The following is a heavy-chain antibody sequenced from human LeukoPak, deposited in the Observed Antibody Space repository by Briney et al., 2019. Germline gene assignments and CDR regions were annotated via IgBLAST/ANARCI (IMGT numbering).Heavy chain of an antibody. V-gene: IGHV3-48*01. CDR3: ARDWPPVSPFQYYYYMDV. D-gene: IGHD2/OR15-2a*01. J-gene: IGHJ6*03. CDR2: ISSSSSTI. Sequence: QAGGSLRLSCAASGFTFSSYSMNWVRQAPGKGLEWVSYISSSSSTIYYADSVKGRFTISRDNAKNSLYLQMNSLRAEDTAVYYCARDWPPVSPFQYYYYMDVWGKGTTVTVSS. CDR1: GFTFSSYS.